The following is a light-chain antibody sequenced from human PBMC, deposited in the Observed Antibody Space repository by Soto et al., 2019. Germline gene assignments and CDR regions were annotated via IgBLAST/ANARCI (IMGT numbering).Light chain of an antibody. Sequence: DNQMTQSPSSLSASVGDRVTITCRASQSISNYLIWYQQKPGKAPKLLIYGASSLQSGVSSRFSGSGSETHFSLTISSLQPEDIATYYCQQSYSTPWTFGKGTKVEIK. CDR2: GAS. V-gene: IGKV1-39*01. J-gene: IGKJ1*01. CDR1: QSISNY. CDR3: QQSYSTPWT.